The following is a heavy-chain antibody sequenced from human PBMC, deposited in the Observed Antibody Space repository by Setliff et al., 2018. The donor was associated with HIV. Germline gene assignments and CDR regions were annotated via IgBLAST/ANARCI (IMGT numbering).Heavy chain of an antibody. V-gene: IGHV3-15*01. Sequence: GGSLRLSCAVSGFNFKSGWMTWVRQAPGKGLEWVGRIKSNSDGGTSDYAAAVKDRFSFSRDDSKSILYLQMNSLKIEDTAVYYCTTGTRLVDWGQGALVTVSS. J-gene: IGHJ4*02. CDR3: TTGTRLVD. CDR1: GFNFKSGW. CDR2: IKSNSDGGTS. D-gene: IGHD2-21*01.